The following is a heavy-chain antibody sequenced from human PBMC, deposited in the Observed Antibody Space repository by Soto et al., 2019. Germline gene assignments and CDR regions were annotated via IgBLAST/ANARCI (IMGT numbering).Heavy chain of an antibody. CDR2: IYWDDSK. J-gene: IGHJ4*02. V-gene: IGHV2-5*02. CDR1: GFSLSTSGVG. D-gene: IGHD3-9*01. Sequence: QITLKESGPTLVRPTQTLTLTCAFSGFSLSTSGVGVGWIRQPPGKALEWLAVIYWDDSKHYSPSLRSRLTTTKDTSKNQVVLTMTNMDPMDTGTYYCAHKGPEDWPLDYWGKGTLVTVSS. CDR3: AHKGPEDWPLDY.